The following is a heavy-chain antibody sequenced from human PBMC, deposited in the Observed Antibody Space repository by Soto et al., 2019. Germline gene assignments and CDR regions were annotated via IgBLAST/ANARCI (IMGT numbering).Heavy chain of an antibody. Sequence: SGPTLVNPTQTLTLTCTFSGFSLSTSGVGVGWIRQPPGKALEWLALIYWDDDKRYSPSLKSRLTITKDTSKNQVVLTMTNMDPVDTATYYFAHSTFPPRLHLGDFSLHFGYWGQGTLVTVSS. V-gene: IGHV2-5*02. CDR2: IYWDDDK. J-gene: IGHJ4*02. CDR1: GFSLSTSGVG. CDR3: AHSTFPPRLHLGDFSLHFGY. D-gene: IGHD3-16*02.